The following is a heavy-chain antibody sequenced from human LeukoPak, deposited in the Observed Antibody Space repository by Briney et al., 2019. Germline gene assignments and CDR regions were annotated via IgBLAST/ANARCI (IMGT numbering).Heavy chain of an antibody. D-gene: IGHD2-15*01. V-gene: IGHV4-39*07. J-gene: IGHJ4*02. Sequence: SSETLSLTCTVSGGSISSSSYYWGWIRQPPGKGLEWIGSIYYSGSTYYNPSLKSRVTISGDTSKNQFSLKLSSVTAADTAVYYCARAYCSGGSCPNFDYWGQGTLVTVSS. CDR3: ARAYCSGGSCPNFDY. CDR1: GGSISSSSYY. CDR2: IYYSGST.